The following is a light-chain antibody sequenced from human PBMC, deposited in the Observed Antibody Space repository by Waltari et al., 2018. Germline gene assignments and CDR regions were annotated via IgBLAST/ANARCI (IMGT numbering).Light chain of an antibody. Sequence: DVVMTQSPLSLPVTLGQPASISCRSSQSLVHSDGNTYLNWFQQRPGQSPRRLIYKVSNRDSGVPDRFSGSGSGTEFTLKISRVEAEDVVVYYCLQATHWPGTFGQGTKVEI. CDR3: LQATHWPGT. CDR1: QSLVHSDGNTY. CDR2: KVS. J-gene: IGKJ1*01. V-gene: IGKV2-30*02.